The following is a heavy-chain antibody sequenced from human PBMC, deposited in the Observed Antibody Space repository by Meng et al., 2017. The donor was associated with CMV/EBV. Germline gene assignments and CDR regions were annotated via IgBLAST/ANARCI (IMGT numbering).Heavy chain of an antibody. V-gene: IGHV3-30-3*01. J-gene: IGHJ6*02. Sequence: GESLKISCAASGFTFSSYWMSWVRQAPGKGLEWVAVISYDGSNKYYADSVKGRFTISRDNSKNTLYLQMNSLRAEDTAVYYCARDPDDFWSGYPPGYGMDVWGQGTTVTVSS. CDR2: ISYDGSNK. D-gene: IGHD3-3*01. CDR3: ARDPDDFWSGYPPGYGMDV. CDR1: GFTFSSYW.